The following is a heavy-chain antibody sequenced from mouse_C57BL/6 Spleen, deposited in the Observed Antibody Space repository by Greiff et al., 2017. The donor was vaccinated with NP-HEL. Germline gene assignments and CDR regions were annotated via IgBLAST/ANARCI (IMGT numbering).Heavy chain of an antibody. J-gene: IGHJ1*03. D-gene: IGHD3-1*01. CDR3: ARGLPSGYFDV. CDR2: ISSGSSTI. CDR1: GFTFSDYG. Sequence: EVQLVESGGGLVKPGGSLKLSCAASGFTFSDYGMHWVRQAPEKGLEWVAYISSGSSTIYYADTVKGRFTISRDNAKNTLFLQMTSLRSEDTAMYYCARGLPSGYFDVWGTGTTVTVSS. V-gene: IGHV5-17*01.